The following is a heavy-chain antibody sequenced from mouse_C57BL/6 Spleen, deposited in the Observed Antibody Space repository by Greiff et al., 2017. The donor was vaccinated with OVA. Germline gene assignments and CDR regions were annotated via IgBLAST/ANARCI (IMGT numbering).Heavy chain of an antibody. Sequence: QVQLKQSGAELAKPGASVKLSCKASGYTFTSYWLHWVKQRPGQGLEWIGYINPSSGYTKYNQKFKDKATLTADKSSSTAYVQLSSLTYEDSAVYYCASGNDFDYWGQGTTLTVSS. J-gene: IGHJ2*01. CDR3: ASGNDFDY. CDR2: INPSSGYT. V-gene: IGHV1-7*01. CDR1: GYTFTSYW.